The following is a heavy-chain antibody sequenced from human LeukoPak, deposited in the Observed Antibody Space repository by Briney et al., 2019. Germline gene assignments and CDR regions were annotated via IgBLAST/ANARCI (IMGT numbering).Heavy chain of an antibody. CDR1: GYTFTSYG. CDR3: ARGMITIFPFDY. Sequence: GASVKVSCKASGYTFTSYGISWVRQAPGQGLEWMGWISAYNGNTNYAQKFQGRVTLTRDTSTSTAYMELRSLRSDDTAVYYCARGMITIFPFDYWGHGTLVTVSS. D-gene: IGHD3-3*01. J-gene: IGHJ4*01. V-gene: IGHV1-18*01. CDR2: ISAYNGNT.